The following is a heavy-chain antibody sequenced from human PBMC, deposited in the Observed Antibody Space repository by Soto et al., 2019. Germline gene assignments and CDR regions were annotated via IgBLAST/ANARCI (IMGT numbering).Heavy chain of an antibody. V-gene: IGHV4-34*01. J-gene: IGHJ4*02. CDR3: ARLYELTVYYFDY. D-gene: IGHD2-8*01. Sequence: ETLSLTCAVYGGSFSGYYWSWIRQPPGKGLEWIGEINHSGSTNYNPSLKSRVTISVDTSKNQFSLKLSSVTAADTAVYYCARLYELTVYYFDYWGQGTLVTVSS. CDR1: GGSFSGYY. CDR2: INHSGST.